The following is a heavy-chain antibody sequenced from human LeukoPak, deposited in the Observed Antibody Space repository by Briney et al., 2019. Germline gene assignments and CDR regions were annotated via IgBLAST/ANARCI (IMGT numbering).Heavy chain of an antibody. CDR3: VRFDYYFGMDV. D-gene: IGHD3-16*01. J-gene: IGHJ6*02. V-gene: IGHV4-30-4*01. Sequence: PSETLSLTCTVSGGSISSGDYYWSWIRQPPGQGLEWIGYIHSSGSSYHNPSLKSRLTISMDKSENHFSLKLSSVTPADTAIYYCVRFDYYFGMDVWGQGTTVTVSS. CDR2: IHSSGSS. CDR1: GGSISSGDYY.